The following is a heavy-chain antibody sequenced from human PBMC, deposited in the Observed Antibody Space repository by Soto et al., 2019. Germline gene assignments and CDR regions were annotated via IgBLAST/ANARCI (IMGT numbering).Heavy chain of an antibody. CDR2: IYYSGST. Sequence: SETLSLTCTVSGGSISSSIYYWGWIRHPPGNGLEWIGSIYYSGSTYYNPSLKSRVTISVDTSKNQFSLKLSSVTAADTAVYYCARHWGIAARPYYYYYGMDVWGQGTTVTVYS. CDR1: GGSISSSIYY. J-gene: IGHJ6*02. V-gene: IGHV4-39*01. D-gene: IGHD6-6*01. CDR3: ARHWGIAARPYYYYYGMDV.